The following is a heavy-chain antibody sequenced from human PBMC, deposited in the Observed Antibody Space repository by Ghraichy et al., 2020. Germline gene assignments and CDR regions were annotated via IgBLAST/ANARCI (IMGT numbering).Heavy chain of an antibody. D-gene: IGHD3-22*01. CDR2: IKQDGSEK. J-gene: IGHJ5*02. V-gene: IGHV3-7*01. Sequence: GGSLRLSCVASGFTFSSYWMSWVRQAPGKGLEWVASIKQDGSEKYYLDSVKGRFTISRDNAQNSVYLQMNSLRAEDSAVYYCATRSGSFPSWGLGTLVTVSS. CDR1: GFTFSSYW. CDR3: ATRSGSFPS.